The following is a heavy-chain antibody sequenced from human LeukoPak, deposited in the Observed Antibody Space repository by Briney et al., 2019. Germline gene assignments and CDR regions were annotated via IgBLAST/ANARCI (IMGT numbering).Heavy chain of an antibody. D-gene: IGHD3-22*01. CDR3: ARDQYEVEDDSSGYPYYYYYGKDV. CDR2: IYTSGST. V-gene: IGHV4-61*02. CDR1: GGSISSGSYY. Sequence: SQTLSLTCTVSGGSISSGSYYWSWIRQPAGKGLEWIGRIYTSGSTNYNPSLKSRVTISVDTSKNQFSLKLSSVTAADTAVYYCARDQYEVEDDSSGYPYYYYYGKDVWGQGTTVTVSS. J-gene: IGHJ6*02.